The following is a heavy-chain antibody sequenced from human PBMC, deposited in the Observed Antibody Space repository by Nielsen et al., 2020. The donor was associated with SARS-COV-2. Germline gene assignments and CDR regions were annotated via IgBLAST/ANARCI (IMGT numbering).Heavy chain of an antibody. CDR1: GSTFDNYA. V-gene: IGHV3-9*01. J-gene: IGHJ3*02. D-gene: IGHD1-26*01. CDR3: VKAEWEQLEGDAFDI. CDR2: VRWDSGSV. Sequence: GGSLRLSCAASGSTFDNYAMHGVPQIPGKGRKWVAGVRWDSGSVAYADPVKGRFSMSRDNTKNSLYLQMNSLRPEDTALYYCVKAEWEQLEGDAFDIWGQGTMVTVSS.